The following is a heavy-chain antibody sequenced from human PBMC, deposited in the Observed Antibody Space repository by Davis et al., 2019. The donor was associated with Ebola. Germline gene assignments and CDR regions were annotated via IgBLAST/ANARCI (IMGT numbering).Heavy chain of an antibody. CDR3: TTDEHTMVRGVFY. CDR2: IKSKTDGGTT. Sequence: GESLKISCAASGFTFSNAWMSWVRQAPGKGLEWVGRIKSKTDGGTTDYAAPVKGRFTISRDDSKNTLYLQMNSLKTEDTAVYYCTTDEHTMVRGVFYWGQGTLVTVSS. CDR1: GFTFSNAW. J-gene: IGHJ4*02. V-gene: IGHV3-15*01. D-gene: IGHD3-10*01.